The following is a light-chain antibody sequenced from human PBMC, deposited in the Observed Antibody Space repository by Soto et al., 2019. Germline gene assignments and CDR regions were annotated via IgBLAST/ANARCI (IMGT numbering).Light chain of an antibody. V-gene: IGKV3-15*01. Sequence: EIVVKQSPGTLSLSPGDRATLSCRATQSVSSSYLAWYQQKPGQASRLLIYIASTRAAGIPARFCGSVSGTEFTLTISSLQSDDFAVYDGQQYKNWPPITFGQGTRLEIK. CDR1: QSVSSSY. J-gene: IGKJ5*01. CDR2: IAS. CDR3: QQYKNWPPIT.